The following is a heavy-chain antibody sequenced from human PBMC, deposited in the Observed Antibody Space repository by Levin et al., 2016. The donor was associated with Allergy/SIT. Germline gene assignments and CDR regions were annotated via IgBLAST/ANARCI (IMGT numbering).Heavy chain of an antibody. CDR3: VKAARSGYSYDIDKWFDP. CDR1: GFTFDDYA. Sequence: GGSLRLSCAASGFTFDDYAMHWVRQAPGKGLEWVSGISWNSGSIDYADSVKGRFTISRDNAKNSLYLQMNSLRVEDTAFYYCVKAARSGYSYDIDKWFDPWGQGTLVTVSS. J-gene: IGHJ5*02. V-gene: IGHV3-9*01. D-gene: IGHD5-18*01. CDR2: ISWNSGSI.